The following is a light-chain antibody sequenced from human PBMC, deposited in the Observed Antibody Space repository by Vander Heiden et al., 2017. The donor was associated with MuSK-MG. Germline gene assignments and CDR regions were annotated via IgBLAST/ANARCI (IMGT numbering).Light chain of an antibody. J-gene: IGLJ7*01. Sequence: QAVVTPEPSLTVSPGGPVTLTCGSSTGAVTSGPYPYWFQQKPGQAPRILIYDQSNKHSGTPARFSGALIGGKAALTLAGAQPEDEAEYYCLLSYSGARPAVFGGGTKLTVL. V-gene: IGLV7-46*01. CDR3: LLSYSGARPAV. CDR1: TGAVTSGPY. CDR2: DQS.